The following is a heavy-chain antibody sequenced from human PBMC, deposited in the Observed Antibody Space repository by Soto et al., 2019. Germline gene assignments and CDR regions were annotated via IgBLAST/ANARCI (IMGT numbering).Heavy chain of an antibody. V-gene: IGHV3-9*01. CDR1: GFTFDDYA. J-gene: IGHJ4*02. D-gene: IGHD2-2*01. CDR3: AKYTTTRQYYFDP. CDR2: IAWNSGNI. Sequence: EVQLVESGGGLVQPGRSLRLSCAASGFTFDDYAMHWVRQAPGKGLEWVSGIAWNSGNIGYADSVKGRFTISRDNAKNSLNIKMNSLRAETTALYYCAKYTTTRQYYFDPWGQGALVTVSS.